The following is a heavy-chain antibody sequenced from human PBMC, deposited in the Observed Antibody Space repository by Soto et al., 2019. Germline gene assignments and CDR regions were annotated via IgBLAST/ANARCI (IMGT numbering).Heavy chain of an antibody. Sequence: SETLSLTCTVSGGSISSYYWSWIRQPPGKGLEWIGYIYYSVITDYNPSLKSRVTISVDTSKSQFSLKLSSVTAADTAVYYCARGGGVYYFDYWGQGTLVTVSS. J-gene: IGHJ4*02. V-gene: IGHV4-59*01. CDR3: ARGGGVYYFDY. D-gene: IGHD2-8*02. CDR2: IYYSVIT. CDR1: GGSISSYY.